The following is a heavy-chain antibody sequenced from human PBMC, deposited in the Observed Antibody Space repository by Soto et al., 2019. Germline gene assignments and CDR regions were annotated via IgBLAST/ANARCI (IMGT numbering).Heavy chain of an antibody. J-gene: IGHJ4*02. CDR1: GFIFENFG. V-gene: IGHV3-23*01. D-gene: IGHD6-19*01. CDR3: AKDAARTSGWYYFDY. CDR2: ISGSGFKK. Sequence: PGGSLRLSCAASGFIFENFGMSWVRQAPGKGLEWISSISGSGFKKYYADSVKGRFTISRDNSKSTVYLELNNLSAEDTAVYHCAKDAARTSGWYYFDYWGQGSLVTVSS.